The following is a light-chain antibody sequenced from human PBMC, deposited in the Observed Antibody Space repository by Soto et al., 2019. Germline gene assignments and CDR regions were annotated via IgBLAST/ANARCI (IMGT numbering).Light chain of an antibody. J-gene: IGKJ1*01. CDR2: GAF. CDR3: EQYSYWPVT. V-gene: IGKV3-15*01. CDR1: QSVSSN. Sequence: ITQSPGTLSVSQGERATLSCKASQSVSSNLAWYQQKPGQAPRLLIYGAFTRATAIPARFSGSGSGTEFTLTISSLQSEDIAVYYCEQYSYWPVTFGQGTKVDIK.